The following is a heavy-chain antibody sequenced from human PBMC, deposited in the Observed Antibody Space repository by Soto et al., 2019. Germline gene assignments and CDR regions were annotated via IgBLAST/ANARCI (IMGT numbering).Heavy chain of an antibody. CDR3: AKIFCTGYCTTSRGYVFDY. J-gene: IGHJ4*02. D-gene: IGHD2-2*03. CDR2: ILNDGSNK. CDR1: GFTFSSYV. V-gene: IGHV3-30*18. Sequence: QVQLVESGGDVVQPGRSLRLSCEASGFTFSSYVMHWVRQAPGKGLEWVAVILNDGSNKYYIDSVKGRFTISRDNSKSTLDLQMNSQKVGDTAVSYCAKIFCTGYCTTSRGYVFDYWGQGTRVTVSS.